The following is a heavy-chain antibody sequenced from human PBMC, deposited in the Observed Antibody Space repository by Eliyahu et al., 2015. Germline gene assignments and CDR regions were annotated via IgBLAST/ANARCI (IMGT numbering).Heavy chain of an antibody. J-gene: IGHJ4*02. CDR3: ARDRLLVVVAATSLDY. V-gene: IGHV3-30*03. CDR1: GFTFNNXG. CDR2: ISYDGTNK. D-gene: IGHD2-15*01. Sequence: QVQLVESGGGVVQPGRSLRLSCAASGFTFNNXGMHWVRQAPGKGLEWVAVISYDGTNKYYADSVKGRFTISRDNSKNTLYLQMNSLRAEDTALYYCARDRLLVVVAATSLDYWGQGTLVTVSS.